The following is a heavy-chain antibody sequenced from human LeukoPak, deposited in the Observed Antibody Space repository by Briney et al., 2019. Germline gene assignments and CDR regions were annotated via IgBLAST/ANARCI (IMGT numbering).Heavy chain of an antibody. J-gene: IGHJ4*02. CDR1: GGTFSSYA. CDR2: IIPILGIA. D-gene: IGHD5-18*01. V-gene: IGHV1-69*04. Sequence: SVKVSCKSSGGTFSSYAISWVRQAPAQGLEWMGRIIPILGIANYAQKFQGRVTITADKSTSTAYMELSSLRSEDTAVYYCARGCSYCPSLRSYYFDYWGQGTLVTVSS. CDR3: ARGCSYCPSLRSYYFDY.